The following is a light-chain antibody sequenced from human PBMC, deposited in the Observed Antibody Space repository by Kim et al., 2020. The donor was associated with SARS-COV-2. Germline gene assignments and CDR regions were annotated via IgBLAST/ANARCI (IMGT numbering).Light chain of an antibody. Sequence: SYELTQPPSVSVSPGQTASITCSGDKLGDKYACWYQQKPGQSPVLVIYQDTKRPSGIPERFSASNSGNTATLTISGTQAMDEADYYCQAWDVSTHVIFGGGTQLTVL. CDR3: QAWDVSTHVI. J-gene: IGLJ2*01. CDR2: QDT. CDR1: KLGDKY. V-gene: IGLV3-1*01.